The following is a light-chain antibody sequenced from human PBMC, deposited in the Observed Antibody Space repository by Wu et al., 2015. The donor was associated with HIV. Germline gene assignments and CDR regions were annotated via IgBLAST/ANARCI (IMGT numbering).Light chain of an antibody. Sequence: DIQMTQSPSTLSASVGDRVTITCRASQSISNYLAWYQLKPGKAPKLLIYKASSLESGVPSRFSGSGSGTEFTLTISSLQPDDFATYYCQQYKSYWTFGQGTKVEIK. J-gene: IGKJ1*01. CDR2: KAS. CDR1: QSISNY. V-gene: IGKV1-5*03. CDR3: QQYKSYWT.